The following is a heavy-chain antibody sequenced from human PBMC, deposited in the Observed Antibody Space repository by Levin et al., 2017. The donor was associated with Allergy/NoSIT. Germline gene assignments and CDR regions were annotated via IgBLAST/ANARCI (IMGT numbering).Heavy chain of an antibody. D-gene: IGHD6-19*01. J-gene: IGHJ4*02. V-gene: IGHV4-39*01. CDR2: IYYSGRT. CDR3: ARREAVAGDFDL. Sequence: SQTLSLTCTVSGGSISSGSYYWGWIRQPPGKGLEWIGSIYYSGRTFYNPSLKSRVTISLDTSKKQFSLQLTSVTAAHTAVYYCARREAVAGDFDLWGQGTLVTVSS. CDR1: GGSISSGSYY.